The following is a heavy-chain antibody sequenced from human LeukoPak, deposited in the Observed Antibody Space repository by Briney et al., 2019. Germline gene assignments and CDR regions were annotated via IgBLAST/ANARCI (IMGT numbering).Heavy chain of an antibody. CDR2: IRYDGSNK. D-gene: IGHD3-3*01. CDR1: GFTFSSYG. V-gene: IGHV3-30*02. CDR3: AKSDPNYDFWSGHNWFDP. Sequence: GGSLRLSCAASGFTFSSYGMHWVRQAPGKGLEWVAFIRYDGSNKYYADSVKGRFTISRDNSKNTLYLQMNSLRAEDTAVYYCAKSDPNYDFWSGHNWFDPWGQGTLVTVSS. J-gene: IGHJ5*02.